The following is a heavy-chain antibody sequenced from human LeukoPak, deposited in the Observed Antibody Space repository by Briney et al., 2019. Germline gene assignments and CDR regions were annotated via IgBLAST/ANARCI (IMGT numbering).Heavy chain of an antibody. CDR1: GDTVSSNLVT. CDR2: TYYRSTWSN. D-gene: IGHD3-10*01. Sequence: SQTLSLTCAISGDTVSSNLVTWNWVRQSPSRGLEWLGRTYYRSTWSNDYGDSVKSRIIINPDTSRNQFSLHLSSVTPEDTAVYYCVRVRSGVFEYWGQGTLVTVSS. J-gene: IGHJ4*02. CDR3: VRVRSGVFEY. V-gene: IGHV6-1*01.